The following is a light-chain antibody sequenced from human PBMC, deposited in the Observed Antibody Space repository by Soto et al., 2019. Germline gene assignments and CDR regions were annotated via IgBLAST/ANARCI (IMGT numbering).Light chain of an antibody. CDR1: QSVSSSY. J-gene: IGKJ1*01. CDR2: GAS. V-gene: IGKV3-20*01. Sequence: EIVLTQSPGTLSLSPGERATLSCRASQSVSSSYLAWYQQKPGQAPRLLIYGASSRATGIPDRFSGSGSGTDFTLNISRLEPEDFAVYYWQQYGSSRTVGRGTKVEIK. CDR3: QQYGSSRT.